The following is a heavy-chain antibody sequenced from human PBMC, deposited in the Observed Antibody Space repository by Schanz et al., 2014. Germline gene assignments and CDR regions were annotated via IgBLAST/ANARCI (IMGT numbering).Heavy chain of an antibody. CDR1: GFIFDDYG. CDR3: ARGSSASLSRVWFDL. V-gene: IGHV3-20*01. CDR2: INWNGGDT. Sequence: EVLLLESGGRVERPGGSLRLSCAASGFIFDDYGMSWVRQVPGKGLEWVSGINWNGGDTSYAGSVKGRFIISRDNAKNSLYLEMNSLRAGDTAFYHCARGSSASLSRVWFDLWGQGTLVTVSS. J-gene: IGHJ5*02. D-gene: IGHD6-6*01.